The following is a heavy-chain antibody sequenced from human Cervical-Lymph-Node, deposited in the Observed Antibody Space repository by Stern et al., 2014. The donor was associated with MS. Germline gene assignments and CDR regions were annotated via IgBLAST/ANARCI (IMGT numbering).Heavy chain of an antibody. CDR3: ARDDFWSGKDDYYYGMDV. V-gene: IGHV1-46*03. J-gene: IGHJ6*02. Sequence: QVQLVQSGAEVKKPGASVKVSCKASGYTFTSYYMHWVRQAPGQGLEWMGIINPSGGSTSYAQKSEGRVTMTRGTSTSTVYMELSRLRSEVTAVYYCARDDFWSGKDDYYYGMDVWGQGTTVTVSS. D-gene: IGHD3-3*01. CDR1: GYTFTSYY. CDR2: INPSGGST.